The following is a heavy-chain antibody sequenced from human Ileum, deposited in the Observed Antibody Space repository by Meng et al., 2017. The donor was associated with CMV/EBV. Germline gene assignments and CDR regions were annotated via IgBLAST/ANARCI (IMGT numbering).Heavy chain of an antibody. Sequence: SLKISCAASGFIVDDYGRYWVRQVPGKGLERVPANSWNSDRKGFMDCVTGRLTISRDNAKNSLYLQMNNLRADDTALYYCAREKDYNNHRFDYWGQGTQVTVSS. V-gene: IGHV3-9*01. CDR1: GFIVDDYG. D-gene: IGHD4-11*01. CDR2: NSWNSDRK. J-gene: IGHJ4*02. CDR3: AREKDYNNHRFDY.